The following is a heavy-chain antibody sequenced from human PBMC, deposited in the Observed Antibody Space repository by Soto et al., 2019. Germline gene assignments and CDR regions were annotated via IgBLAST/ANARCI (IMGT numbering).Heavy chain of an antibody. V-gene: IGHV3-74*01. CDR3: AREVIEVVSEIRWLDP. D-gene: IGHD2-15*01. CDR2: INGDGTST. J-gene: IGHJ5*02. Sequence: VGSLRLSCTASGFIFTRHWMHWVRQAPGEGPVWVSRINGDGTSTDYADSVRGRFTIARDNAKNTLYLQMNSLRGEDTAVYFCAREVIEVVSEIRWLDPWGPGTMLTV. CDR1: GFIFTRHW.